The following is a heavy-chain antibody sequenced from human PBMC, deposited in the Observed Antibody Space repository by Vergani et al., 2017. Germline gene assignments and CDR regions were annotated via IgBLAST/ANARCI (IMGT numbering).Heavy chain of an antibody. J-gene: IGHJ4*02. Sequence: EVQLVESGGGLVQPGGSLRLSCAASGFTFSSYWMSWVRQAPGKGLEWVANIKQDGSEKYYVDSVKGRFTISRDNAKNSLYLQMNSLRAEDTAVYYCAREGIQLWSYDFDYWGQGTLVTVSS. CDR2: IKQDGSEK. D-gene: IGHD5-18*01. CDR1: GFTFSSYW. CDR3: AREGIQLWSYDFDY. V-gene: IGHV3-7*01.